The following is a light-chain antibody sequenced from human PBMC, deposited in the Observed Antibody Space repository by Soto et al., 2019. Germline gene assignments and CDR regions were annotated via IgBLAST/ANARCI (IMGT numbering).Light chain of an antibody. J-gene: IGKJ5*01. Sequence: DIQLTQSPSFLSASVGDRVTITCRASQGISSYLAWYQQKPGKAPKLLIYAASTLQSGVPSRFSGSGSGTEFTLTISSLQPEDFATYYCQQLNSYPLTFGQGTGLEIK. V-gene: IGKV1-9*01. CDR3: QQLNSYPLT. CDR2: AAS. CDR1: QGISSY.